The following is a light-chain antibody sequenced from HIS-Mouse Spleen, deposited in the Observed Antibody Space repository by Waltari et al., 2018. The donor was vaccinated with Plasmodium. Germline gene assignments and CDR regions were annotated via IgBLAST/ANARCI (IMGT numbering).Light chain of an antibody. Sequence: EIVLTQSPATLSLSPGERATLSGRASQSVSIYLAGYQQKPGKAPRLLIEDASNRATGIPARCSGSGSGTDFTLTISSLEPEDFAVYYCQQRSNWITFGQGTRLEIK. J-gene: IGKJ5*01. V-gene: IGKV3-11*01. CDR2: DAS. CDR1: QSVSIY. CDR3: QQRSNWIT.